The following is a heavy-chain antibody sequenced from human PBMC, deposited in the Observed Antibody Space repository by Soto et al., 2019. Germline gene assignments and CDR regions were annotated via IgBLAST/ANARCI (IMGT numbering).Heavy chain of an antibody. CDR3: TTGGISGSRWWYCGFDV. CDR2: ITSQGTT. Sequence: GGSLRLSCAASGFTFANAWMNWVRQAPGKGLEWGGRITSQGTTDYAAPVKGRLTISRDDSKNALYLQMNSLTTEDTADYYCTTGGISGSRWWYCGFDVWGQGTAVTVSS. D-gene: IGHD1-26*01. V-gene: IGHV3-15*07. CDR1: GFTFANAW. J-gene: IGHJ6*02.